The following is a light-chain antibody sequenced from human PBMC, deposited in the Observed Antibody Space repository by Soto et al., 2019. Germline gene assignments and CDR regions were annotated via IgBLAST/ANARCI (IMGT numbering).Light chain of an antibody. J-gene: IGKJ1*01. V-gene: IGKV3-20*01. Sequence: EIRLSQSPCTLSLSTGETATLSCRASQTVNSDYLAWFQQRPGQAPRLLIFATSRRATDIPDRFSGSGSGTDFTLAIRRLEPEDFAVYYCHQFGYSPRTFAQRTKV. CDR2: ATS. CDR3: HQFGYSPRT. CDR1: QTVNSDY.